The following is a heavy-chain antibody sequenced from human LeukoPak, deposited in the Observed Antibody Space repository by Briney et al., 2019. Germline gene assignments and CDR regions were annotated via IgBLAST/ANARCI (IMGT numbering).Heavy chain of an antibody. D-gene: IGHD2-15*01. CDR2: INHSGST. CDR1: GGSFSGYY. J-gene: IGHJ4*02. V-gene: IGHV4-34*01. Sequence: SETLSLICAVYGGSFSGYYWSWIRQPPGKGLEWIGEINHSGSTNYNPSLKSRVTISVDTSKNQFSLKLSSVTAADTAVYYCARSVGRYFDYWGQGTLVTVSS. CDR3: ARSVGRYFDY.